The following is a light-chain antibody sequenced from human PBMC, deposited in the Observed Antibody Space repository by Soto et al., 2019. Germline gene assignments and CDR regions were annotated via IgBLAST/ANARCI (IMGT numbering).Light chain of an antibody. Sequence: QSALTQPASVSGSPGHSITISCTGTNSDVGGYNYVSWYQQLPGKAPKLMIYDVSDRPSGVSIRFSGSTSGTTASLTISGLQAEDEADYYCSSYTSSSLYVFGTGTKVTGL. V-gene: IGLV2-14*01. CDR1: NSDVGGYNY. CDR3: SSYTSSSLYV. J-gene: IGLJ1*01. CDR2: DVS.